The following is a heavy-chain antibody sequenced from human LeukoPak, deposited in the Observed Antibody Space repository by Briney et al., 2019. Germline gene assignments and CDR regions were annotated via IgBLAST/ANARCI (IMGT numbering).Heavy chain of an antibody. CDR2: IYTSGST. J-gene: IGHJ3*02. V-gene: IGHV4-61*02. CDR3: ARESGVIGAFDI. Sequence: PSETLSLTCTVSGGSISSSSYYWGWIRQPAGNGLEWIGRIYTSGSTNYNPSLKSRVTISVDTSKNQFSLKLSSVTAADTAVYYCARESGVIGAFDIWGQGTMVTVSS. CDR1: GGSISSSSYY. D-gene: IGHD3-16*02.